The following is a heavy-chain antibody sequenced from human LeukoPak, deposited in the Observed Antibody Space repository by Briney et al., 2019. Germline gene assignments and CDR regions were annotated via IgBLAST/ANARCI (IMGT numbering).Heavy chain of an antibody. D-gene: IGHD6-6*01. CDR1: GFTFSSYS. CDR3: ARVGRAARKFDY. V-gene: IGHV3-21*01. J-gene: IGHJ4*02. Sequence: GGSLRLSCAASGFTFSSYSMNWVRQAPGKGLEWVSSISSSSGYIYYADSVKGRFTISRDNAKNSLYLQMNSLRAEDTAVYYCARVGRAARKFDYWGQGTLVTVSS. CDR2: ISSSSGYI.